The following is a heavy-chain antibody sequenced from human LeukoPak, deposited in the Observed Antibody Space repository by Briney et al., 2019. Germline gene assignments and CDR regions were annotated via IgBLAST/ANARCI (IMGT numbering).Heavy chain of an antibody. Sequence: GVSLQISSQGSGYSFTSYWISWARQMPGKGREWMGRIDPSDSYTNYSPSFQGHVTISADKSISTAYLQWSSLKASDTSMYYCARIGYGSSTSCPRPLYYYYYGMDVWGKGTTVTVSS. CDR3: ARIGYGSSTSCPRPLYYYYYGMDV. CDR2: IDPSDSYT. CDR1: GYSFTSYW. J-gene: IGHJ6*04. V-gene: IGHV5-10-1*01. D-gene: IGHD2-2*01.